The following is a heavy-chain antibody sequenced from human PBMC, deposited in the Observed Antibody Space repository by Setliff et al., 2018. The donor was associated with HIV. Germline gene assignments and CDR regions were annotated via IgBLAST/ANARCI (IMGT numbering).Heavy chain of an antibody. V-gene: IGHV1-3*01. J-gene: IGHJ5*02. CDR3: ARDGCDSNKCYVYNWFDP. CDR2: IDAGNGNT. Sequence: ASVKVSCKASGYTFTSHTIHWVRQAPGQGLEWMGCIDAGNGNTKHSQKFQNRITITRDTSASTAFMEVNSLTSEDTAVYYCARDGCDSNKCYVYNWFDPWGQGTLVTSPQ. D-gene: IGHD3-16*01. CDR1: GYTFTSHT.